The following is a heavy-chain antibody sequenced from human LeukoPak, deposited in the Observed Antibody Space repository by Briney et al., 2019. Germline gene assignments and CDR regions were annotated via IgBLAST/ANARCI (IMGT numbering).Heavy chain of an antibody. Sequence: GGSLRLSCAASGFAFSSYWMHWVRQAPGRGLVWVSRMNADGSTTNYADSVKGRFTISRDNAKNTLYLQMHSLRVEDTAVYYCAREVYAPGSYYSDSWGQGTLVTVSS. D-gene: IGHD3-10*01. CDR1: GFAFSSYW. J-gene: IGHJ4*02. CDR3: AREVYAPGSYYSDS. CDR2: MNADGSTT. V-gene: IGHV3-74*01.